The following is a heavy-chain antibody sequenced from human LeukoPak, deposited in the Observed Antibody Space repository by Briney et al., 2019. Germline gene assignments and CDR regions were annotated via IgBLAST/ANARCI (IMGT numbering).Heavy chain of an antibody. CDR3: AKVMEDSAGYYGNYYYYGMDV. CDR2: ISHDGNDR. D-gene: IGHD3-22*01. Sequence: GGSLRLSCAASGFTFSSYDMHWVRQAPGKGLEWVAVISHDGNDRYYADSVKGRFTVSRDHSKSTLYLQMNSLRAEDTVVYYCAKVMEDSAGYYGNYYYYGMDVWGQGTTVTVSS. J-gene: IGHJ6*02. V-gene: IGHV3-30*18. CDR1: GFTFSSYD.